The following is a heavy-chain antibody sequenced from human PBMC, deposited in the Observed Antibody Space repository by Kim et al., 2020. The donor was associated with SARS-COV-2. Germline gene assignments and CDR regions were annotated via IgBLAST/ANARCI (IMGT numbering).Heavy chain of an antibody. CDR2: INPDTGGT. CDR3: AATGDH. CDR1: GHAFTGYY. V-gene: IGHV1-2*06. Sequence: ASVKVSCKASGHAFTGYYIYWVRQAPGQGLEWMGRINPDTGGTKYAQKFQDRVTMTRDTSTNTVYSELNSLRSDDTALYYCAATGDHWGQGTLVTVSS. J-gene: IGHJ4*02.